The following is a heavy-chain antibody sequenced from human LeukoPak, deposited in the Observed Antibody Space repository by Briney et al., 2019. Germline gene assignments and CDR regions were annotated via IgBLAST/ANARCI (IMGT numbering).Heavy chain of an antibody. Sequence: GGSLRLSCAASGFIFRNFAMQWVRQAPGKGLEWVGVMWTDRSDKYYADSVKGRFTFSRENFRNALYLQMNSVRAEGTAVYYCARGPYYNPSDSFDLWGKGTVVTVFS. D-gene: IGHD3-10*01. CDR2: MWTDRSDK. J-gene: IGHJ3*01. V-gene: IGHV3-33*01. CDR1: GFIFRNFA. CDR3: ARGPYYNPSDSFDL.